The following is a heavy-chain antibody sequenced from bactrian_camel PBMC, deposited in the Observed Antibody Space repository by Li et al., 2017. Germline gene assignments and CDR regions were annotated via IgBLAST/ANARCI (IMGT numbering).Heavy chain of an antibody. CDR1: GFTYSDYD. Sequence: QLVESGGGLVQPGGSLRLSCAASGFTYSDYDMSWVRQAPGKGLEWVSGINRAGDMTDYADSVKGRFTVSRDNAKSTLYLQMNSLKSEDSALYYCTREGFDYWGQGTQVTVS. V-gene: IGHV3S40*01. J-gene: IGHJ4*01. CDR2: INRAGDMT. CDR3: TREGFDY. D-gene: IGHD5*01.